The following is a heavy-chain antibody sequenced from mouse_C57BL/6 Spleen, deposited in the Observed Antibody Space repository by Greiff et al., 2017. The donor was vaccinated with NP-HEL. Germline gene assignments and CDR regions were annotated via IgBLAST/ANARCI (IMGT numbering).Heavy chain of an antibody. J-gene: IGHJ3*01. V-gene: IGHV5-17*01. CDR2: ISSGSSTI. CDR3: ARRELGRPGFAY. CDR1: GFTFSDYG. Sequence: DVMLVESGGGLVKPGGSLKLSCAASGFTFSDYGMHWVRQAPEKGLEWVAYISSGSSTIYYADTVKGRFTISRDNAKNTLFLQMTSLRSEDTAMYYCARRELGRPGFAYWGQGTLVTVSA. D-gene: IGHD4-1*01.